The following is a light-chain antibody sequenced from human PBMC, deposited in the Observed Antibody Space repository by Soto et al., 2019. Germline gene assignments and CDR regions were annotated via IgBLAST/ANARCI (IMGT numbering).Light chain of an antibody. CDR3: LQYHNLWA. V-gene: IGKV3-15*01. J-gene: IGKJ1*01. CDR2: DAS. CDR1: QSVSSN. Sequence: EIVLTHSPGTLSVSHLPSATDSFRASQSVSSNSAWHQQKPGQAPRILMYDASTRATGIPARFSGSGSGTEFTLTISSLQSEDFTVYSCLQYHNLWAFGQGTKVDIK.